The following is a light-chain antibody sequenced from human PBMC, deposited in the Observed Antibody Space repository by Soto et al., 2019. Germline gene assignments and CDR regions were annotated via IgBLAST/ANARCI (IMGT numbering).Light chain of an antibody. CDR1: RSNLGAGYD. CDR2: TTT. J-gene: IGLJ1*01. Sequence: QSVLTQPPSVSGAPGQTVTISCTGGRSNLGAGYDVHWYQHLPGTAPKLLIYTTTNRPSGAPDRFSGSKSGPSASLVITGLQAEDEADYYCQSYDSSLSRYVFGAGTKVTVL. CDR3: QSYDSSLSRYV. V-gene: IGLV1-40*01.